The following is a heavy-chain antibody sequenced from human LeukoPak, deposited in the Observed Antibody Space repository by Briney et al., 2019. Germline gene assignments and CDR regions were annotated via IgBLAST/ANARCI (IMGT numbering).Heavy chain of an antibody. J-gene: IGHJ4*02. D-gene: IGHD5-24*01. CDR1: GFPFSSYW. CDR2: IKQNGSKK. Sequence: GGSLRLSCVASGFPFSSYWMTWVRQAPGKGLEWVANIKQNGSKKSYVDSVKGRFTISRDNAKNSLYLQMNSLRAEDTAIYYCTRVGYIDEGIDYWGQGTLVTVSS. V-gene: IGHV3-7*04. CDR3: TRVGYIDEGIDY.